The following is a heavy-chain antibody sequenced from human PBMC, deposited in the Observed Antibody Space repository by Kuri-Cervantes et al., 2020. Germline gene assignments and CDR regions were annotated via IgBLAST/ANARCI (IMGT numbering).Heavy chain of an antibody. CDR1: GYTFTGYY. CDR2: INPNSGGT. V-gene: IGHV1-2*04. J-gene: IGHJ4*02. Sequence: ASVKVSCKASGYTFTGYYMHWVRQAPGQGLEWMGWINPNSGGTNYAQKFQGWVTMTRDTSISTAYMELSRLRSDDTAVYYCARDLGGGNSEKSIGYWGQGTLVTVSS. CDR3: ARDLGGGNSEKSIGY. D-gene: IGHD4-23*01.